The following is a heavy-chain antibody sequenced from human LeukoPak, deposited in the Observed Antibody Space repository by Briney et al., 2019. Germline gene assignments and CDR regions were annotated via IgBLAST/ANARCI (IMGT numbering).Heavy chain of an antibody. CDR2: IKQDGSEK. CDR1: GFTFSSYW. J-gene: IGHJ6*02. Sequence: GGSLRLSCAASGFTFSSYWMSWVRQAPGKGLEWVANIKQDGSEKYYVDSVKGRFTISRDNAKNSLYLQMNSLRAEDTAVYYCARGGTGIAAAGDRRDYYYGMDVWGQGTTVTVSS. D-gene: IGHD6-13*01. V-gene: IGHV3-7*01. CDR3: ARGGTGIAAAGDRRDYYYGMDV.